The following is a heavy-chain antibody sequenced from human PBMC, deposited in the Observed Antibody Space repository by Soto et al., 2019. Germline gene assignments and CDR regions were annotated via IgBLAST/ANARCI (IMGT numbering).Heavy chain of an antibody. CDR1: GFTFSSYG. J-gene: IGHJ4*02. V-gene: IGHV3-30*03. CDR2: ISYDGSNK. D-gene: IGHD2-2*01. CDR3: ATLHCSSPSGYSSDY. Sequence: QVQLVESGGGVVQPGRSLRLSCAASGFTFSSYGMHWVRQAPGKGLEWVAVISYDGSNKYYADSVEGRFTISRDNSKNTLYLQMNSLRAEDTAVYYCATLHCSSPSGYSSDYWGQGTLVTVSS.